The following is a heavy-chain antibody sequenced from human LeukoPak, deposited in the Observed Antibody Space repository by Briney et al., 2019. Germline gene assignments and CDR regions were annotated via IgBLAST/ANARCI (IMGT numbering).Heavy chain of an antibody. CDR2: ISGSGGST. CDR3: AKESQQLPRLYYFDY. CDR1: GFTFSSYA. D-gene: IGHD6-13*01. J-gene: IGHJ4*02. V-gene: IGHV3-23*01. Sequence: GGSLRLSCAASGFTFSSYAMSWVRQALGKGLEWVSAISGSGGSTYYADSVKGRFTISRDNSKNTLYLQMNSLRAEDTAVYYCAKESQQLPRLYYFDYWGQGTLVTVSS.